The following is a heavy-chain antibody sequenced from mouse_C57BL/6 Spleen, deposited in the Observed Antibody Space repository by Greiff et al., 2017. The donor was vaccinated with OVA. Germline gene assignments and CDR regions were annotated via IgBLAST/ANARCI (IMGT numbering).Heavy chain of an antibody. J-gene: IGHJ3*01. CDR2: IYPRSGNT. CDR1: GYTFTSYG. Sequence: QVQLKQSGAELARPGASVKLSCKASGYTFTSYGISWVKQRTGQGLEWIGEIYPRSGNTYYNEKFKGKATLTADKSSSTAYMELRSLTSEDSAVYFCADGNYTWFAYWGQGTLVTVSA. D-gene: IGHD2-1*01. V-gene: IGHV1-81*01. CDR3: ADGNYTWFAY.